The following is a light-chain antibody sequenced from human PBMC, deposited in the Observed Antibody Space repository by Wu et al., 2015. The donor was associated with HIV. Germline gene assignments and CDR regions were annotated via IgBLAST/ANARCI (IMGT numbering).Light chain of an antibody. CDR1: QSLSNNY. V-gene: IGKV3-20*01. CDR2: GTS. Sequence: IVLTQSPGTLSLSPGERATLSCRASQSLSNNYLAWYQQKPGQSPRLFIYGTSIRATGIPDRFSGTGSGTDFSLTISRLEPEDFAVYYCQLYTSSSWTFGQGTKVELK. CDR3: QLYTSSSWT. J-gene: IGKJ1*01.